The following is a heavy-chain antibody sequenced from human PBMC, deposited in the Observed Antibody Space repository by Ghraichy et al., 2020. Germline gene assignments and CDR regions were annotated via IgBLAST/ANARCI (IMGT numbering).Heavy chain of an antibody. CDR2: IFTSVRT. J-gene: IGHJ4*02. V-gene: IGHV4-4*08. CDR1: GASMSSVY. D-gene: IGHD2-15*01. CDR3: ARRHCGAGSCFLAS. Sequence: SETLSLTCTVSGASMSSVYWRWVRQPPGKALEWIGNIFTSVRTYSNPSLATRVPMSLDAPRNHFSLKLPSATAADTAVYFCARRHCGAGSCFLASWGQGTLVTVSS.